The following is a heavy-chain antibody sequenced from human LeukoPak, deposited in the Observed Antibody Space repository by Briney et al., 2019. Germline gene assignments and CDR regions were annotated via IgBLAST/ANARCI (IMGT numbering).Heavy chain of an antibody. CDR2: IYYSGST. J-gene: IGHJ4*02. CDR1: GGSISSYY. Sequence: SETLSLTCTVSGGSISSYYWSWIRQPPGKGLEWIGYIYYSGSTNYNPSLKSRVTISVDTSKNQFSLKLSSVTAADTAVYYCARVRNYYDSSGYFPDFDYWGQGTLVTVSS. D-gene: IGHD3-22*01. V-gene: IGHV4-59*01. CDR3: ARVRNYYDSSGYFPDFDY.